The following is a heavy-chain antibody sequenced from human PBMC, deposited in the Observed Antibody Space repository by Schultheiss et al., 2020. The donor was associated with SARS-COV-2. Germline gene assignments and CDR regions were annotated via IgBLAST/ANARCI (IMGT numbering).Heavy chain of an antibody. D-gene: IGHD3-3*01. CDR2: IRSKAYGGTT. Sequence: GGSLRLSCTASGFTFGDYAMSWVRQAPGKGLEWVGFIRSKAYGGTTEYAASVKGRFTISRDDSKSIAYLQMNSLKTEDTAVYYCARDRLEWLSYYGMDVWGQGTTVTVSS. V-gene: IGHV3-49*04. CDR3: ARDRLEWLSYYGMDV. CDR1: GFTFGDYA. J-gene: IGHJ6*02.